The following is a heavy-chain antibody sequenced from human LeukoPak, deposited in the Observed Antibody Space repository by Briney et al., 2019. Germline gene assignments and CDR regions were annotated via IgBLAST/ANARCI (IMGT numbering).Heavy chain of an antibody. V-gene: IGHV5-51*01. CDR1: GYSFTSYW. CDR2: IYPGDSDT. Sequence: GESLKISCKGSGYSFTSYWIGWVRQMPGKGLEWMGIIYPGDSDTRYSPSFQGQVTISADKSISTAYLQWSSLKASGTAMYYCARHDGPGANYYYYGMDVWGQGTTVTVSS. CDR3: ARHDGPGANYYYYGMDV. D-gene: IGHD3-10*01. J-gene: IGHJ6*02.